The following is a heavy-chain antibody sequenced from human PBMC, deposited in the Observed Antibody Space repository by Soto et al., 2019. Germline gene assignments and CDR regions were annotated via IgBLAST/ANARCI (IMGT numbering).Heavy chain of an antibody. V-gene: IGHV4-30-2*01. D-gene: IGHD3-22*01. CDR2: IYHSGST. CDR1: GGSISSGGYS. CDR3: ARGGWYDSSGYYYPSGGMDV. J-gene: IGHJ6*02. Sequence: SETLSLTCAVSGGSISSGGYSWSWIRQPPGKGLEWIGYIYHSGSTYYNPSLKSRVTISVDRSKNQFSLKLSSVTAADTAVYCCARGGWYDSSGYYYPSGGMDVWGQGTTVTVSS.